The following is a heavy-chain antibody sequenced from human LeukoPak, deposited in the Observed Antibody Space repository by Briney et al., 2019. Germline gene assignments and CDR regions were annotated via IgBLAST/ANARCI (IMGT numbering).Heavy chain of an antibody. D-gene: IGHD2-15*01. CDR3: ARGGCSGGSCYSPYYYYYGMDV. CDR2: IYTSGST. V-gene: IGHV4-4*07. CDR1: GGSISSYY. J-gene: IGHJ6*02. Sequence: SETLSLTCTVSGGSISSYYWSWIRQPAGKGLEWIGRIYTSGSTNYNPSLKSRVTMSVDTSKNQFSLKLSSVTAADTAVYYCARGGCSGGSCYSPYYYYYGMDVWGQGTLVTVSS.